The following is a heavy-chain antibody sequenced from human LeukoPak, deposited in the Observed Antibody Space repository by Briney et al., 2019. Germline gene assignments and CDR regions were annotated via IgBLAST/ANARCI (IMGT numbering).Heavy chain of an antibody. D-gene: IGHD3-10*01. V-gene: IGHV4-30-2*01. CDR3: STGSYYSYDY. J-gene: IGHJ4*02. Sequence: SQTLSPTCAVSGGSISSGGYSWSWIRQPPGEGLEWIGYIYHSGSTYYNPSLKSRVTISVDRSKNQFSLKLSSVTAADTAVYYCSTGSYYSYDYWGQGTLVTVSS. CDR2: IYHSGST. CDR1: GGSISSGGYS.